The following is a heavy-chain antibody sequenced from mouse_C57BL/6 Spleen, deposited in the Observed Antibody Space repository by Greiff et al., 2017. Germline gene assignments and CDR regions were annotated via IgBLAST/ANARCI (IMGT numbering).Heavy chain of an antibody. CDR3: AVPYDYVDAMDY. J-gene: IGHJ4*01. CDR1: GFSLTSYG. Sequence: QVQLPQSGPGLVQPSQSLSITCTVSGFSLTSYGVHWVRQSPGKGLEWLGVIWRRGSTDYNAAFMSRLSITKDNSKSQVFFKMNSLQADDTAIYYCAVPYDYVDAMDYWGQGTSVTVSS. V-gene: IGHV2-5*01. CDR2: IWRRGST. D-gene: IGHD2-4*01.